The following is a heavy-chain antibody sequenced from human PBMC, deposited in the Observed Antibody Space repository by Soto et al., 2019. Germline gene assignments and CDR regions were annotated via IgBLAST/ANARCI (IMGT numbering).Heavy chain of an antibody. J-gene: IGHJ6*02. CDR2: ISYDGSNK. D-gene: IGHD2-15*01. Sequence: QVQLVESGGGVVQPGRSLRLSCAASGFTFSSYAMHWVRQAPGKGLEWVAVISYDGSNKYYADSVKGRFTISSDNCKNTLYLQMNSLRAEDTAVYYCARVVTGNYYYGMDVWGQGTTVTVSS. CDR1: GFTFSSYA. CDR3: ARVVTGNYYYGMDV. V-gene: IGHV3-30-3*01.